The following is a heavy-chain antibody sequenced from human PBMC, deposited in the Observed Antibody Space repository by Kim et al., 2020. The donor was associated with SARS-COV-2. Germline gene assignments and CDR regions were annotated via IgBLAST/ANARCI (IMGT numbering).Heavy chain of an antibody. J-gene: IGHJ4*02. CDR3: ARLIYDWNYFDY. D-gene: IGHD1-1*01. Sequence: SETLSLTCTVSGGSISSGGYYWSWIRQHPGKGLEWIGYIYYSGSTYYNPSLKSRVTISVDTSKNQFSLKLSSVTAADTAVYYCARLIYDWNYFDYWGQGTLVTVSS. CDR1: GGSISSGGYY. V-gene: IGHV4-31*03. CDR2: IYYSGST.